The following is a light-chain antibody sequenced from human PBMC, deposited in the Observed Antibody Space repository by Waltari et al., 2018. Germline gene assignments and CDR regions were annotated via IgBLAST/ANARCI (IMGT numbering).Light chain of an antibody. CDR2: EVN. CDR1: NSDIGASTH. Sequence: QSALTQPPSASGSPGQSVAISCTGTNSDIGASTHVCWYQQRPGKAPKLMIYEVNKRPSGVPDRFSGSKSGNTASLTVSGLQAEDEADYYCSSYAGGFGGGTKLTVL. V-gene: IGLV2-8*01. J-gene: IGLJ2*01. CDR3: SSYAGG.